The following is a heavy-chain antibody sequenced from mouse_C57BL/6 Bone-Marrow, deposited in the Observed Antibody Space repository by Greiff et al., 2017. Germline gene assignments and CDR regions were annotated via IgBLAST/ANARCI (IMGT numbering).Heavy chain of an antibody. CDR2: ISNLAYSI. CDR3: ARHGYYGSSPFAY. Sequence: EVQLVESGGGLVQPGGSLKLSCAASGFTFSDYGMAWVRQAPRKGPEWVAFISNLAYSIYYADPVTGRFTISRENAKNTLYLEMSSLRSEDTAMYYCARHGYYGSSPFAYWGQGTLVTVSA. CDR1: GFTFSDYG. J-gene: IGHJ3*01. D-gene: IGHD1-1*01. V-gene: IGHV5-15*01.